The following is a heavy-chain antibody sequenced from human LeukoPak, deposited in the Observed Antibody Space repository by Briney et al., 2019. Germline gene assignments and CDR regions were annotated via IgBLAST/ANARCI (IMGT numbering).Heavy chain of an antibody. V-gene: IGHV3-23*01. CDR2: ISGSGGST. J-gene: IGHJ4*02. Sequence: PGGSLRLSCVVSGLTFSNFAMTWVRQAPGKGLEWVSAISGSGGSTYYADSVKGRFTISRDNSKNTLYLQMNSLRAEDTAVYYCAKDLEPGVAANFDYWGQGTLVTVSS. CDR1: GLTFSNFA. D-gene: IGHD2-15*01. CDR3: AKDLEPGVAANFDY.